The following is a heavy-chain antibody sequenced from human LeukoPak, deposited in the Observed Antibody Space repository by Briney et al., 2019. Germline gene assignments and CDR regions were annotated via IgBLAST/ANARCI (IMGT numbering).Heavy chain of an antibody. J-gene: IGHJ6*02. Sequence: SETLSLTCTVSGGSINSYYWSWIRQPPGKGLERIGYIYYSGSTNYNPSLKSRVTISVDTSKNQFSLKLNSVTAADTAVYYCARGTTARGYSYGYDYYYYGMDVWGQGTTVTVSS. D-gene: IGHD5-18*01. V-gene: IGHV4-59*01. CDR2: IYYSGST. CDR1: GGSINSYY. CDR3: ARGTTARGYSYGYDYYYYGMDV.